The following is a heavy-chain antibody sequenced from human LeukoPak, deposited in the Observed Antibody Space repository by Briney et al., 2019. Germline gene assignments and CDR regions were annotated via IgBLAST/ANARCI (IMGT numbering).Heavy chain of an antibody. CDR1: GVSVSGYY. J-gene: IGHJ4*02. Sequence: SETLSLTCVVSGVSVSGYYWGWIRQPPGRGLEWIGYIYYTGSTNYHPSLKSRLTISVDTSKNQVSLKLSSVTAADTAVYYCARGRVGTTPIDYWGQGTLVTVSS. CDR2: IYYTGST. CDR3: ARGRVGTTPIDY. V-gene: IGHV4-59*02. D-gene: IGHD1-26*01.